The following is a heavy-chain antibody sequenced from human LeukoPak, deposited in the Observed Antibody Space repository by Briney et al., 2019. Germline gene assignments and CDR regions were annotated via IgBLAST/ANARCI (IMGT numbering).Heavy chain of an antibody. CDR2: ISTYNGNT. J-gene: IGHJ4*02. Sequence: ASVKVSCKASGYTFTSYGISWVRQAPGQGLEWMGWISTYNGNTNYAQKLQGRVTMTTDTSTNTAYMELRSLRSDDTAVYYCARVSAVDPDYGDYAFDYWGQGTLVTVSS. V-gene: IGHV1-18*01. CDR1: GYTFTSYG. CDR3: ARVSAVDPDYGDYAFDY. D-gene: IGHD4-17*01.